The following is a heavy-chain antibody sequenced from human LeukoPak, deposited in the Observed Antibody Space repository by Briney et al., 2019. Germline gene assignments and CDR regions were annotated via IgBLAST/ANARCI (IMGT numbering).Heavy chain of an antibody. V-gene: IGHV5-51*01. CDR1: GYIFTNYW. Sequence: KGGESLKISCQVSGYIFTNYWIGWVRQMPGKGLESMGIIYPADSDTTYSPSFEGQVTISADKSIDTVYLQWSSLKASDTATYYCARQSRDGSKTRGYYFDSWGQGTLVTVSS. D-gene: IGHD3-10*01. CDR3: ARQSRDGSKTRGYYFDS. J-gene: IGHJ4*02. CDR2: IYPADSDT.